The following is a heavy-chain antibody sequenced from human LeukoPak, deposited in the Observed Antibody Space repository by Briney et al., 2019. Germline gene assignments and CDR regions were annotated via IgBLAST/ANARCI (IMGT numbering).Heavy chain of an antibody. D-gene: IGHD2-2*01. CDR2: ISSSSYI. J-gene: IGHJ6*04. Sequence: PGGSLRLSCAASGFTFSSYSMNWVRQAPGKGLEWVSSISSSSYIYYADSVTGRFTISRDNAKNSLYLQMNSLRAQDTAVYYCARDVYCSSTSCYGGYYYGMDVWGKGTTVTVSS. CDR1: GFTFSSYS. V-gene: IGHV3-21*01. CDR3: ARDVYCSSTSCYGGYYYGMDV.